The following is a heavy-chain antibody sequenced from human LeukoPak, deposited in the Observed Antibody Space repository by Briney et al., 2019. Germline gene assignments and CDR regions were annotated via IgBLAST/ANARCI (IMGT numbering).Heavy chain of an antibody. D-gene: IGHD3-10*01. Sequence: SETLSLTCTVSGGSINNYYWSWVRQPPGKGLEWMGYIFYSGSTNYNPSLKRGGIISVETSKKKLSLKQRSVTAADTAVYYCARIRSGGGAFDIWGQGTRVTVSS. CDR3: ARIRSGGGAFDI. CDR1: GGSINNYY. J-gene: IGHJ3*02. CDR2: IFYSGST. V-gene: IGHV4-59*01.